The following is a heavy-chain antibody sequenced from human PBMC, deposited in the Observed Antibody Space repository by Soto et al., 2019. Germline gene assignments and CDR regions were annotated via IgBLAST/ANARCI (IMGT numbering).Heavy chain of an antibody. D-gene: IGHD4-17*01. CDR1: GGSISSYY. CDR2: IYYSGIT. Sequence: PSETLSVTCPVSGGSISSYYWSWSRQPPGKGLEWIGYIYYSGITNYNPSLKSRVTISVDTSKNQFSLKLSSVTAADTAVYYCARVEDGDYGHFQHWGQGTLVTVSS. CDR3: ARVEDGDYGHFQH. J-gene: IGHJ1*01. V-gene: IGHV4-59*01.